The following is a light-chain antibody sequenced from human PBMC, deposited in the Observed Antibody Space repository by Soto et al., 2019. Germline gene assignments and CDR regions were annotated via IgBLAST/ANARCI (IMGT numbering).Light chain of an antibody. J-gene: IGKJ1*01. CDR3: QNLHWA. CDR2: GVS. CDR1: QEISGY. V-gene: IGKV1-9*01. Sequence: IQLTQSPSSLSASVGDRVTITCRASQEISGYLDWYQQTPGKAPKLLIYGVSTLQDGVSSRFSGRGSGTDFSLTISSLQPDDFATYYCQNLHWAFGPGT.